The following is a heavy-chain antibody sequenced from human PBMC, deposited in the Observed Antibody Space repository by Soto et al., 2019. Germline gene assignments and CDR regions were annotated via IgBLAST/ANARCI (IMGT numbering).Heavy chain of an antibody. Sequence: QVQLQESGPGLVKPSETLSLTCTVSGDSVSNYYWSWIRQPPGKGLEWIGYFFYSGITNDNPSLKSRVTMSVDTSKNQFSLKLSSVTAADTAVYYCARDQTTGTNNWFDPWGQGTLVIVSS. CDR1: GDSVSNYY. J-gene: IGHJ5*02. V-gene: IGHV4-59*08. CDR3: ARDQTTGTNNWFDP. CDR2: FFYSGIT. D-gene: IGHD1-1*01.